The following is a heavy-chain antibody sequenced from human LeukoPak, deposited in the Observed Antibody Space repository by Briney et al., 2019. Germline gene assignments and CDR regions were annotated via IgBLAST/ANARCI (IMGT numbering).Heavy chain of an antibody. D-gene: IGHD2-15*01. Sequence: GESLKISCKGSGYSFTSYWIGWVRQMPGKGLEWMGIIYPGDSDTRYSPSFQGQVTISADKSISTAYLQWSSLKASDTAMYYCARGAYCSGGSCQINWFDPWGQGTLVTVSS. V-gene: IGHV5-51*01. CDR2: IYPGDSDT. CDR3: ARGAYCSGGSCQINWFDP. CDR1: GYSFTSYW. J-gene: IGHJ5*02.